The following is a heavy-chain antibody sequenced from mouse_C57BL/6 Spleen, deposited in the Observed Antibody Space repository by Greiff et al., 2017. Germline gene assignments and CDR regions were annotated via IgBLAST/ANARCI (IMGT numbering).Heavy chain of an antibody. V-gene: IGHV1-9*01. J-gene: IGHJ3*01. CDR1: GYTFTGYW. CDR2: IFPGSGST. Sequence: VQLQQSGAELMKPGASVKLSCKATGYTFTGYWIEWVKQRPGPGLEWIGAIFPGSGSTNYNEKFKGKATFTADTSSNTAYMQLSSLTTEDSAIYYCALYSNYEWFAYWGQGTLVTVSA. CDR3: ALYSNYEWFAY. D-gene: IGHD2-5*01.